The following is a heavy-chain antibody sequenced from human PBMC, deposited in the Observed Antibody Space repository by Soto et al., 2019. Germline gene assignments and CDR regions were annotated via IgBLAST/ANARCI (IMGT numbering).Heavy chain of an antibody. V-gene: IGHV1-46*01. D-gene: IGHD6-19*01. CDR3: ASESQISGWSWFDY. CDR2: INPSGGST. CDR1: GYTFTNYY. Sequence: QVQLVQSGAEVKKPGASVKVSCKASGYTFTNYYIHWVRQAPGQGLAWMGMINPSGGSTSYTRRFQGRVTLTRGTSTSTVYMQLSSLRYEDTAVYYCASESQISGWSWFDYWGQGTLVTVSS. J-gene: IGHJ4*02.